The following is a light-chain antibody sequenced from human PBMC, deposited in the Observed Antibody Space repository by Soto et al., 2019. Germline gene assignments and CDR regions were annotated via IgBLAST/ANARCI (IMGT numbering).Light chain of an antibody. CDR2: NAF. CDR1: QSVNIY. CDR3: QQYNSYST. J-gene: IGKJ1*01. Sequence: EIVLTQSPATLSLSPGERATLSCRASQSVNIYLAWYQQKPGQAPRLLINNAFNRATGIPARFSGSGSGTEFTLTISSLQPDDFATYYCQQYNSYSTFGQGTKVDTK. V-gene: IGKV3-11*01.